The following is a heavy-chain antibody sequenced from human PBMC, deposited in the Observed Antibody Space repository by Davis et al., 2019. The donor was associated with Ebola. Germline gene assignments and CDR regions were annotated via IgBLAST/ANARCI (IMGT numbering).Heavy chain of an antibody. Sequence: ASSVKVSCLASGYTLTGYYMHWVRQAPGQGLEWMGWINPNSGGTNYEQKFQGWVTMTRDTSISTAYMELSRLRSDDTAVYYCARDGSIAAGRGGMDVWGQGTTVTVSS. V-gene: IGHV1-2*04. J-gene: IGHJ6*02. D-gene: IGHD6-13*01. CDR2: INPNSGGT. CDR3: ARDGSIAAGRGGMDV. CDR1: GYTLTGYY.